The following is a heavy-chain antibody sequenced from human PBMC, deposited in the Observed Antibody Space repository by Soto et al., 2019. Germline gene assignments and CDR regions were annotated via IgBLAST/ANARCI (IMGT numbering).Heavy chain of an antibody. D-gene: IGHD3-3*01. CDR1: GFTFSSYG. CDR2: ISSSGSTI. CDR3: ARDSRSANPPHYYYGMDV. J-gene: IGHJ6*02. Sequence: GGSLRLSCAASGFTFSSYGMNWVRQAPGKGLEWVSYISSSGSTIYYADSVKGRFTISRDNAKNSLYLQMNSLRAEDTAVYYCARDSRSANPPHYYYGMDVWGQGTTVTVSS. V-gene: IGHV3-48*03.